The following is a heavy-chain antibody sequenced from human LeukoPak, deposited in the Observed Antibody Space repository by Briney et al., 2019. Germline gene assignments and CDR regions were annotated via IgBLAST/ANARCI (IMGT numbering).Heavy chain of an antibody. Sequence: SETLSLTCTVSGGSISSSSYYWGWIRQPPGKGLEWIGSIYYSGSTYYNPSLKSRVTISVDTSKNQFSLKLSSVTAADTAVYYCARERSSGWMTHFDNWGQGTLVTVSS. V-gene: IGHV4-39*07. CDR1: GGSISSSSYY. CDR2: IYYSGST. CDR3: ARERSSGWMTHFDN. D-gene: IGHD6-19*01. J-gene: IGHJ4*02.